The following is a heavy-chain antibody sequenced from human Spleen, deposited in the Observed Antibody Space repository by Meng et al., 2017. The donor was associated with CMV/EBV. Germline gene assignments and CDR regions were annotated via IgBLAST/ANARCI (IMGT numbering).Heavy chain of an antibody. V-gene: IGHV3-7*01. D-gene: IGHD2-2*01. CDR2: IKLDGREK. Sequence: GGSLRLSCAASGFTFSNYGIHWVRQAPGKGLEWVANIKLDGREKYYVDSVKGRFTISRDNAKNSLYLQMNSLRAEDTAVYYCARDGPSEVPAPSYYYYGMDVWGQGTTVTVSS. J-gene: IGHJ6*02. CDR1: GFTFSNYG. CDR3: ARDGPSEVPAPSYYYYGMDV.